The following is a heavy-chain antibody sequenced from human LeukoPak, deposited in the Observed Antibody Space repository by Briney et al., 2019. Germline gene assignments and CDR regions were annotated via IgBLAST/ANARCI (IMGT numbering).Heavy chain of an antibody. D-gene: IGHD5-18*01. Sequence: GRSLRLSCAASGFTFSSYAMHWVRQAPGKGLEWVAVISYDGSNNYYADSVKGRFTISRDNSENTLYLRMNSLRAEDTALYYCARDLHGYSYGYFDHWGQGTLVTVSS. V-gene: IGHV3-30-3*01. CDR3: ARDLHGYSYGYFDH. CDR2: ISYDGSNN. J-gene: IGHJ4*02. CDR1: GFTFSSYA.